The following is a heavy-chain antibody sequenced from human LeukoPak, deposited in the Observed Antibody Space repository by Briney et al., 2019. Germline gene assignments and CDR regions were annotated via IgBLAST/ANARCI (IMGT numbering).Heavy chain of an antibody. CDR3: ATTADYWGSYG. J-gene: IGHJ4*02. D-gene: IGHD7-27*01. Sequence: PGGSLRLSWAASGFTFSSYAMSGVRRAPGKGLEWVSGISGSGGSTYYADSVKGRFTISRDNSKNTLYLQMNSLRAEDTAVYYCATTADYWGSYGWGQGTLVTVSS. V-gene: IGHV3-23*01. CDR1: GFTFSSYA. CDR2: ISGSGGST.